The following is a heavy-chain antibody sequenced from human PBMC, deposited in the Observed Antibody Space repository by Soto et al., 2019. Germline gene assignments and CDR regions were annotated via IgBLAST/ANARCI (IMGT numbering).Heavy chain of an antibody. J-gene: IGHJ4*02. Sequence: PSETLSLTCTLYDGPPSISSYYSGWIRQPPGKGREWIGSLYYGGSTCYNPSLRSRVTISVDTSKNQFSLKLSSVTAPDTAVYHGAGGTLNGHYYFDCWGQGTMGTVSS. V-gene: IGHV4-39*01. D-gene: IGHD3-9*01. CDR2: LYYGGST. CDR3: AGGTLNGHYYFDC. CDR1: DGPPSISSYY.